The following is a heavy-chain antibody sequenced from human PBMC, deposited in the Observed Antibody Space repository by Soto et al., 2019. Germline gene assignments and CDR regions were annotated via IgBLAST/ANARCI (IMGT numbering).Heavy chain of an antibody. CDR1: RFTFSGSA. CDR3: TSPRPEAIAFNI. Sequence: EVQLVESGGGLVQPGGSLKLSCATSRFTFSGSAMHWVRQAPGKGLEWLGHIRSKDNNYATAYVASVKGRFTISRDDSKNTAYLQMNSLKTEDTAVYYCTSPRPEAIAFNIWGQGTVVTVSS. V-gene: IGHV3-73*02. J-gene: IGHJ3*02. CDR2: IRSKDNNYAT.